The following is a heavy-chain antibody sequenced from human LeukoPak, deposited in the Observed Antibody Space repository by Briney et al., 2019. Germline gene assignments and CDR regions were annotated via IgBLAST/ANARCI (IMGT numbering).Heavy chain of an antibody. D-gene: IGHD1-26*01. Sequence: GSMRLSCAASGFTFSGSAIHWVRQSSGKGLEWVGQIDKKDKGYATATAYAASVKGRFTISRDDSINTAYLQMKSLKTEDTALYYCTRDSGTYNWFDPWGQVTPGIVSS. J-gene: IGHJ5*02. CDR1: GFTFSGSA. CDR2: IDKKDKGYATAT. CDR3: TRDSGTYNWFDP. V-gene: IGHV3-73*01.